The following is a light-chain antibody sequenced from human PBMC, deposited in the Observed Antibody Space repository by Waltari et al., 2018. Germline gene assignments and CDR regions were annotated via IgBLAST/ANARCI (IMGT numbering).Light chain of an antibody. Sequence: CRTSQSVSSNYLAWYQQRPGQAPRLLIYGASSRAIGIPDRFSGSGSGTDFTLTISRLEPEDFAVYYCQQYGTSPRTFGQGTKVEIK. CDR3: QQYGTSPRT. CDR2: GAS. J-gene: IGKJ1*01. CDR1: QSVSSNY. V-gene: IGKV3-20*01.